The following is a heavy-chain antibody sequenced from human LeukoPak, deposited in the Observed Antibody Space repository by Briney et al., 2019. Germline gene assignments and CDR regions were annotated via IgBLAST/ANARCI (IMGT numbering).Heavy chain of an antibody. V-gene: IGHV5-51*01. Sequence: GESLKISCKGSGYSFTSYWIGWVRQLPGKGLEWMGIIYPGDSENTNNPSFQGQVTIPADKSITTPYLQWSSLKASDTAMYYCARLLNDIAAIDYWGQGTLVTVSS. CDR3: ARLLNDIAAIDY. J-gene: IGHJ4*02. CDR2: IYPGDSEN. D-gene: IGHD6-13*01. CDR1: GYSFTSYW.